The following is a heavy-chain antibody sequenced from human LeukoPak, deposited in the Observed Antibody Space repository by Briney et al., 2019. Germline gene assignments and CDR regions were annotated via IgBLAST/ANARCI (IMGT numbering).Heavy chain of an antibody. CDR2: INTNTGNP. J-gene: IGHJ4*02. V-gene: IGHV7-4-1*02. CDR1: GYTLPTHA. CDR3: ARGLHFSSSFNLDS. D-gene: IGHD2-2*01. Sequence: ASVKVSCKASGYTLPTHAMHWVRLSPGQGLEWMGWINTNTGNPTYAQGFTGRLVFSLDTSVSTAYLQISSLQAEDSGMYYCARGLHFSSSFNLDSWGQGTLVSVSS.